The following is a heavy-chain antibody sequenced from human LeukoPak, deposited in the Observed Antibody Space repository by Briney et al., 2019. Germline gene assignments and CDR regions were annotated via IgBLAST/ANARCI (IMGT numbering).Heavy chain of an antibody. D-gene: IGHD3-22*01. CDR2: ISGSGGST. J-gene: IGHJ4*02. CDR3: AKDRYYYDSSGYRYFDY. Sequence: PGGSLRLSCAASGCTFSSYAMSWVRQAPGKGLEWVSAISGSGGSTYYADSVKGRFTISRDNSKNTLYLQMNSLRAEDTAVYYCAKDRYYYDSSGYRYFDYWGQGTLVTVSS. CDR1: GCTFSSYA. V-gene: IGHV3-23*01.